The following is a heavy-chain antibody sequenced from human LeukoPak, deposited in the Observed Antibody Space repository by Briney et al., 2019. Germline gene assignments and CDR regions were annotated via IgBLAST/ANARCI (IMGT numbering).Heavy chain of an antibody. CDR1: GFTFSSYA. D-gene: IGHD3-22*01. CDR2: ISGSGGST. Sequence: GGSLRLSCAASGFTFSSYAMSWVRQAPGKGLEWVSAISGSGGSTYYADSVKGRFTISRGNSKNTLYLQMNSLRAEDTAVYYCAKDKAVLYYYDSSGFPQNNYFDYWGQGTLVTVSS. J-gene: IGHJ4*02. V-gene: IGHV3-23*01. CDR3: AKDKAVLYYYDSSGFPQNNYFDY.